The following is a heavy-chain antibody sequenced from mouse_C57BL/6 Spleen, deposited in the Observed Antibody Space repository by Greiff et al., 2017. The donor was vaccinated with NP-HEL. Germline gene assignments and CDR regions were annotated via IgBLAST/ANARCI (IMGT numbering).Heavy chain of an antibody. CDR3: ARRGFFDY. CDR2: IYPRVGST. J-gene: IGHJ2*01. Sequence: QVQLQQPGPELVKPGASVKLSCKASGYTFTSYVINWVKQRPGQGLGWIGWIYPRVGSTKYNEKFKGKATLTVDTSSSTAYMELHSLTSEDSAVYFCARRGFFDYWGQGTTLTVSS. CDR1: GYTFTSYV. V-gene: IGHV1-85*01.